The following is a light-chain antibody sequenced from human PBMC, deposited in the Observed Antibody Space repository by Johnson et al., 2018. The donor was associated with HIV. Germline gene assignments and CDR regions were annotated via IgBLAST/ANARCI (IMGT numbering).Light chain of an antibody. CDR2: DNN. V-gene: IGLV1-51*01. CDR3: GTWDSSLSASYV. CDR1: SSNIGNNY. Sequence: QSVLTQPPSVSEAPGQKVTISFSGSSSNIGNNYVSWYQQLPGTAPKLLIYDNNKRPSGIPDRFSGSKSGTSATLGITGLQTGDEADYYCGTWDSSLSASYVFGTGTKVTVL. J-gene: IGLJ1*01.